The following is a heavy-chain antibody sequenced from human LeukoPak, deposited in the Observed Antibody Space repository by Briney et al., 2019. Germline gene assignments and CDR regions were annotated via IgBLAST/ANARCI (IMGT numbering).Heavy chain of an antibody. CDR3: ARDTESGYYDILTGYYKSAYYFDY. D-gene: IGHD3-9*01. CDR2: ISAYNGNT. V-gene: IGHV1-18*04. Sequence: ASVKVSCKASGYTFTGYYMHWVRQAPGQGLEWMGWISAYNGNTNYAQKLQGRVTMTTDTSTSTAYMELRSLRSDDTAVYYCARDTESGYYDILTGYYKSAYYFDYWGQGTLVTVSS. J-gene: IGHJ4*02. CDR1: GYTFTGYY.